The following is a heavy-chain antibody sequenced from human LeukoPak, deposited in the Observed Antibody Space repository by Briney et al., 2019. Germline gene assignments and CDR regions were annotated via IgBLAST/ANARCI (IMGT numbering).Heavy chain of an antibody. Sequence: ASVKVSCKASGYTFTGYAMHWVRQAPGQRLEWMGWINAGNGNAKYSQKFQGRVTITRDTSASTAYMELSSLRSEDTAVYYCARGRLWSNYDYWGQGTLVTVSS. J-gene: IGHJ4*02. CDR3: ARGRLWSNYDY. D-gene: IGHD5-18*01. V-gene: IGHV1-3*01. CDR1: GYTFTGYA. CDR2: INAGNGNA.